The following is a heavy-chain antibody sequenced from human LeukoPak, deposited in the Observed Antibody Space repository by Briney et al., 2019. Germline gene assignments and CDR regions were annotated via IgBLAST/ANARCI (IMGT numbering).Heavy chain of an antibody. CDR3: ARVLHHDFWSGYGPYNWFDP. CDR1: GGTFSSYA. J-gene: IGHJ5*02. D-gene: IGHD3-3*01. V-gene: IGHV1-69*13. Sequence: SVKVSCKASGGTFSSYAISWVRQAPGQGLEWMGGIIPIFGTANYAQKFQGRVAITADESTSTAYMELSSLRSEDTAVYYCARVLHHDFWSGYGPYNWFDPWGQGTLVTVSS. CDR2: IIPIFGTA.